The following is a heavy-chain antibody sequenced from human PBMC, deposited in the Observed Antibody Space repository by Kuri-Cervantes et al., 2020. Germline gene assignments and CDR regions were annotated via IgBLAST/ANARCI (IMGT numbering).Heavy chain of an antibody. D-gene: IGHD6-6*01. CDR1: GGSISSYY. V-gene: IGHV4-59*12. CDR3: ARGKSIAARLEGPPDY. CDR2: IYSSGST. J-gene: IGHJ4*02. Sequence: SETLSLTCTVSGGSISSYYWSWIRQPPGKGLEWIAYIYSSGSTNYNPSLKSRVTISVDTSKNQFSLKLSSVTAADTAVYYCARGKSIAARLEGPPDYWGQGTLVTVSS.